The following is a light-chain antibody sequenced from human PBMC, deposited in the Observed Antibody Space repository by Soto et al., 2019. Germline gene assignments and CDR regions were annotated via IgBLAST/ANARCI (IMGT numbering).Light chain of an antibody. CDR3: NSFTSRRVYV. Sequence: QSALTQPASVSASPGQSITISCTGTSSDVGGYNFVSWYQHHPGKAPKLMIYDVIYRPSGVSNRFSGSKSGNTASLIISGLQAEDEADYYCNSFTSRRVYVFGTGTKLTVL. V-gene: IGLV2-14*03. J-gene: IGLJ1*01. CDR2: DVI. CDR1: SSDVGGYNF.